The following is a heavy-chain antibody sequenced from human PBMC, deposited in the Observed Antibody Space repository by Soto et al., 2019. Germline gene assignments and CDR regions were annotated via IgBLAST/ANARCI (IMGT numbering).Heavy chain of an antibody. J-gene: IGHJ4*02. CDR2: IIPILDTT. CDR1: GGTSSSYA. V-gene: IGHV1-69*01. Sequence: QVQVVQSGAEVKKPGSSVRVSCKASGGTSSSYAITWMRQAPGQALEWMGGIIPILDTTDYAQKFQGRVTFTADESTRTVYMELSSLTSEDTAVYYCASGGTTVNRRFDFWGQGPLVTVSS. D-gene: IGHD4-4*01. CDR3: ASGGTTVNRRFDF.